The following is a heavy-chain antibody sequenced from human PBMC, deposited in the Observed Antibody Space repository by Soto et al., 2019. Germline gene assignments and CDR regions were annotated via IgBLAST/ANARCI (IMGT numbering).Heavy chain of an antibody. V-gene: IGHV3-23*04. Sequence: VVESGGGSVQPGGSLRLSCEVSGFTFSSYGMSWVRQAPGKGLEWVSSISGSGDSTYYADSVKGRFTISRDNSKNTLYLQMNSLTAEDTALYYCAKFPLHWLVPADLLYSWGQGTLVTVSS. CDR3: AKFPLHWLVPADLLYS. D-gene: IGHD6-19*01. CDR2: ISGSGDST. CDR1: GFTFSSYG. J-gene: IGHJ4*02.